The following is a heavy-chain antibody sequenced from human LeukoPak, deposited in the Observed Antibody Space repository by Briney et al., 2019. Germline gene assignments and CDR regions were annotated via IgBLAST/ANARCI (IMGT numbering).Heavy chain of an antibody. D-gene: IGHD6-6*01. V-gene: IGHV1-18*01. CDR2: ISAYNGNT. J-gene: IGHJ5*01. Sequence: ASVKVSCKASGYTFTSYGISWVRQAPGQGLEWMGWISAYNGNTNYAQKLQGRVTMTTDTSTSTAYMELRSLRSDDTAVYYCAKDHPYSTSAVYNCFDSWGPGTLVTVSS. CDR1: GYTFTSYG. CDR3: AKDHPYSTSAVYNCFDS.